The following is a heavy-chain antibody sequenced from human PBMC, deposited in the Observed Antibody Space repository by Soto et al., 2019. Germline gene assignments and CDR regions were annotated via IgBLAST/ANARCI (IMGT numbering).Heavy chain of an antibody. D-gene: IGHD5-18*01. V-gene: IGHV4-59*11. CDR1: GGSISGHY. CDR2: LYYSGNT. J-gene: IGHJ4*02. Sequence: SETLSLTCTVSGGSISGHYWSWIRQPPGKGLEWIGYLYYSGNTNYNPSLKSRVTMSVDTSKNQFSLKLSSVTAADTAVYYCTRRRDWTAVDPLDYWGQGTLVTVSS. CDR3: TRRRDWTAVDPLDY.